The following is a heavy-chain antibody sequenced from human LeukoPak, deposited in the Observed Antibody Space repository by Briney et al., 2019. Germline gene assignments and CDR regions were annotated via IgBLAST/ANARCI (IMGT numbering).Heavy chain of an antibody. J-gene: IGHJ4*02. V-gene: IGHV3-23*01. CDR3: AKEGITMVRGVIKFPDY. CDR1: EFSVGSNY. Sequence: GGSLRLSCAASEFSVGSNYMTWVRQAPGKGLEWVSAISGSGGSTYYADSVKGRFTISRDNSKNTLYLQMNSLRAEDAAVYYCAKEGITMVRGVIKFPDYWGQGTLVTVSS. CDR2: ISGSGGST. D-gene: IGHD3-10*01.